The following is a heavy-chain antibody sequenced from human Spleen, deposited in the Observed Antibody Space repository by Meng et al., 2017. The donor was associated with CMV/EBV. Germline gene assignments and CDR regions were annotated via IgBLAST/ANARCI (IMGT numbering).Heavy chain of an antibody. V-gene: IGHV3-30*04. D-gene: IGHD2-2*01. Sequence: SYAWHWVRQAPGKGLEWVAVISYDGSNKYYADSVKGRFTISRDNSKNTLYLQMNSLRAEDTAVYYCARAYCSSINCYYYYYYGLDVWGQGTTVTVSS. CDR2: ISYDGSNK. CDR1: SYA. J-gene: IGHJ6*02. CDR3: ARAYCSSINCYYYYYYGLDV.